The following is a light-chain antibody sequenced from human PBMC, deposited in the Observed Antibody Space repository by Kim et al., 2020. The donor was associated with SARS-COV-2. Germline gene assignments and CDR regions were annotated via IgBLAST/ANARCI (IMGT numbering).Light chain of an antibody. J-gene: IGLJ2*01. CDR2: ITG. CDR3: LLYYGEGKLL. Sequence: QAVVTQEPSLTVSPGGTVTLTCVSSTGTVTSGYFPSWFQQKPGQAPRGLIYITGNKHSWTPARFSGSLLRGKAALTLSSVQPEDEAEHYCLLYYGEGKLLFGGGTQLTVL. V-gene: IGLV7-43*01. CDR1: TGTVTSGYF.